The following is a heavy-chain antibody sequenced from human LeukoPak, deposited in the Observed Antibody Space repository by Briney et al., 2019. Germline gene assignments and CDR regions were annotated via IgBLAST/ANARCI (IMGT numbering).Heavy chain of an antibody. J-gene: IGHJ4*02. D-gene: IGHD6-25*01. V-gene: IGHV3-21*01. CDR1: VLTYSRYN. Sequence: GVTVRLPCAASVLTYSRYNKKGAPQAPGKGWVGVLALSSSSSYIYYEDSVKGRFTISRDNSKNTLYLQMNSLRAEDTAVYYCASAHGSDYFDYWGQGTLVTVSS. CDR2: LSSSSSYI. CDR3: ASAHGSDYFDY.